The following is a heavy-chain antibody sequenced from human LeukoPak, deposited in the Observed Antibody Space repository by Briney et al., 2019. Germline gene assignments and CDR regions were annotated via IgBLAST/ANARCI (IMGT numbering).Heavy chain of an antibody. Sequence: KTSETLSLTCTVSGGSISSYYWSWIRQPPGKGLEWIGYIYYSGSTNYNPSLKSRVTISVDTSKNQFSLKLSSVTAADTAVYYCARTRSYYMDVWAKGTTVTVSS. CDR2: IYYSGST. CDR1: GGSISSYY. D-gene: IGHD6-19*01. CDR3: ARTRSYYMDV. V-gene: IGHV4-59*01. J-gene: IGHJ6*03.